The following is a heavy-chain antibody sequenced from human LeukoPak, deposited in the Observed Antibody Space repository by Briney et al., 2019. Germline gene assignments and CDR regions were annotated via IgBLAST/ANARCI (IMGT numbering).Heavy chain of an antibody. V-gene: IGHV3-23*01. CDR3: AKDFCSRPTCSANYIDF. CDR2: MSGSGGST. J-gene: IGHJ4*02. CDR1: GFTFSSYA. D-gene: IGHD2-2*01. Sequence: GGSLRLSCAASGFTFSSYAMTWVRQGPGKGLEWVSLMSGSGGSTNHADSVKGRFTISRDNSKNTVYLQMNSLRDEDTAVYYCAKDFCSRPTCSANYIDFWGQGTLVTVSS.